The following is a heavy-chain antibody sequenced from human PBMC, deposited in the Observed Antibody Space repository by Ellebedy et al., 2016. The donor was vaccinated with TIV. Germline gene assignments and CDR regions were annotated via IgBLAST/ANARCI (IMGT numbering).Heavy chain of an antibody. CDR3: ARRGGSTGVYYYYGMDV. Sequence: GESLKISCKGSGYSFTSYWIGWVRQMPGKGLEWMGIIYPGDSDTRYSPSFQGQVTISADKSISTAYLQWSSLKASDTAMYYCARRGGSTGVYYYYGMDVWGQGTTVTVS. V-gene: IGHV5-51*01. CDR1: GYSFTSYW. J-gene: IGHJ6*02. CDR2: IYPGDSDT. D-gene: IGHD1-26*01.